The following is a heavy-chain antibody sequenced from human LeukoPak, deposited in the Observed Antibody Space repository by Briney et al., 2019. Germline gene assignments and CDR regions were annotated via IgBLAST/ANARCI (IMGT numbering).Heavy chain of an antibody. CDR1: GFTFSSYG. D-gene: IGHD2-2*01. CDR3: ARDSCSSVTCYDY. CDR2: IQHDGSIK. Sequence: PGGSLRLSCAASGFTFSSYGMHWVRQAPGKGLEWVAAIQHDGSIKYYADSVKGRFTISRDDSKNTLYLQMNSLRAEDAAVYYCARDSCSSVTCYDYWGQGTLVTVSS. J-gene: IGHJ4*02. V-gene: IGHV3-33*01.